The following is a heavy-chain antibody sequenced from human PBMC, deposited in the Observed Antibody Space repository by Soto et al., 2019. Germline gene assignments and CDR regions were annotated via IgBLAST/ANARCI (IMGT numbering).Heavy chain of an antibody. J-gene: IGHJ6*02. CDR1: GFTFSSYG. CDR3: ARSQYVSSSPYYYYYGMDV. CDR2: IWYDGSNK. D-gene: IGHD6-6*01. Sequence: PGGSLRLSFAASGFTFSSYGMHWVRQAPGKGLEWVAVIWYDGSNKYYADSVKGRFTISRDNSKNTLYLQMNSLRAEDTAVYYCARSQYVSSSPYYYYYGMDVWGQGTTVTVSS. V-gene: IGHV3-33*01.